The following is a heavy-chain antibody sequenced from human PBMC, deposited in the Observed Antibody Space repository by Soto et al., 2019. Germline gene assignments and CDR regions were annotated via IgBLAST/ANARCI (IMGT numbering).Heavy chain of an antibody. D-gene: IGHD6-13*01. V-gene: IGHV2-5*02. J-gene: IGHJ4*02. CDR2: IYWDDDK. CDR1: GFSLSTSGVG. Sequence: QITLKESGPTLVKPTQTLTLTCTFSGFSLSTSGVGVGWIRQPPGKALEWLALIYWDDDKRYSPSLKSRLTITKDNSKNQVVLTMTNMDPVDTATYYCAHNLQAAAGTSFDYWGQGTLVTVSS. CDR3: AHNLQAAAGTSFDY.